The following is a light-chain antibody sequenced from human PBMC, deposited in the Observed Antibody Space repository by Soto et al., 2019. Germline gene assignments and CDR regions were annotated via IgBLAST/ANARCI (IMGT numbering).Light chain of an antibody. V-gene: IGKV1-5*01. J-gene: IGKJ1*01. CDR1: QNIGTS. CDR3: QHYNSYSEA. CDR2: DAS. Sequence: DIQMTKSPSTLSASVGARVSITCGASQNIGTSLAWYQQTPGKAPKLLISDASTLESGVPSRFGGSGSGTEFTLSITSLQPDDFATYYCQHYNSYSEAFGQGTKVDIK.